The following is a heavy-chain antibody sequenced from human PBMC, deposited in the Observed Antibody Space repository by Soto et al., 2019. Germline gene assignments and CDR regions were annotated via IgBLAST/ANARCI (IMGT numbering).Heavy chain of an antibody. J-gene: IGHJ6*02. V-gene: IGHV3-30*18. Sequence: QVQLVESGGGVVQPGRSLRLSCAASGFTFSSYGMHWVRQAPGKGLEWVAVISYDGSNKYYADSVKGRFTISRDNSKNTLYLQMNSLRAEDTAVYYCAKDYAYRNGMDVWGQGTTVTVSS. CDR1: GFTFSSYG. D-gene: IGHD1-26*01. CDR3: AKDYAYRNGMDV. CDR2: ISYDGSNK.